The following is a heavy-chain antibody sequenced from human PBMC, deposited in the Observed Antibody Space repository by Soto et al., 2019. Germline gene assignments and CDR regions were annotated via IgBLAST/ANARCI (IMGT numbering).Heavy chain of an antibody. CDR3: ARDAEPAAYSNGYAYYSYSMDV. CDR2: IIPDFAPA. CDR1: GGPFNKHP. Sequence: GGSVKVCFKTSGGPFNKHPISLGRQAPGQGLEWIRGIIPDFAPAKYAQNFQGRVTITADESTSTGYMELSSLRSEDTAVYYCARDAEPAAYSNGYAYYSYSMDVWGQGTTVTVSS. J-gene: IGHJ6*01. V-gene: IGHV1-69*13. D-gene: IGHD5-18*01.